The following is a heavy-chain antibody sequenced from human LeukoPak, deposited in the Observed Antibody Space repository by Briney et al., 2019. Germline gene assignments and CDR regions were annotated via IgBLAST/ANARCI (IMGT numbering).Heavy chain of an antibody. V-gene: IGHV4-34*01. D-gene: IGHD2-2*01. J-gene: IGHJ3*02. Sequence: SETLSLTCTVYGASFSGYYWTWVRQPPGKGLEWIGEINHSGSTKYNPSLKSRVTISVDTSKNQFSLKLTSVTAADTAVYYCARGFTYAIGVFDIWGQGTMVTVSS. CDR3: ARGFTYAIGVFDI. CDR2: INHSGST. CDR1: GASFSGYY.